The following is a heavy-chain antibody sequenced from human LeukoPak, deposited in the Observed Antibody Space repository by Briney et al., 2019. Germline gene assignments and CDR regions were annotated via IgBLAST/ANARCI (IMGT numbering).Heavy chain of an antibody. Sequence: GASVKVSCKAPGGTFISYAISWVRQAPGQGLEWMGRIIPIFGTANYAQKFQGRVTITTDESTSTAYMELSSLRSEDTAVYYCARGSIAAAGVIDYWGQGTLVTVSS. CDR2: IIPIFGTA. CDR1: GGTFISYA. J-gene: IGHJ4*02. D-gene: IGHD6-13*01. CDR3: ARGSIAAAGVIDY. V-gene: IGHV1-69*05.